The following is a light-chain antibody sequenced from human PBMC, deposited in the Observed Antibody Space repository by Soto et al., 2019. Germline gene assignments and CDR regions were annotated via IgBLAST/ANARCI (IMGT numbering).Light chain of an antibody. CDR3: QQRSNWPLT. V-gene: IGKV3-11*01. CDR1: QSVSSY. CDR2: DAS. Sequence: EIVLTQSPATLSLSPGERATLSCRGSQSVSSYLAGYEQKHGQAPRLLIYDASNRATGIPARFSGSGSGTDFTLTIRSLEPEDFAVYYCQQRSNWPLTFGGGTKVDTK. J-gene: IGKJ4*01.